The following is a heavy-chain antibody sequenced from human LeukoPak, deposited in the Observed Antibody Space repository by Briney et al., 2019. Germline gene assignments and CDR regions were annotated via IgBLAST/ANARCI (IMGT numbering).Heavy chain of an antibody. J-gene: IGHJ5*02. V-gene: IGHV4-59*08. CDR1: GGSISSYY. CDR2: IYYSGST. Sequence: PSETLSLTCTVSGGSISSYYWSWIRQPPGKGLEWIGYIYYSGSTNYNPSLKSRVTISVDTSKNQLSLKLSSVTAADTAVYYCARSKAHLSTSWYGTWFDPWGQGTLVTVSS. D-gene: IGHD2-2*01. CDR3: ARSKAHLSTSWYGTWFDP.